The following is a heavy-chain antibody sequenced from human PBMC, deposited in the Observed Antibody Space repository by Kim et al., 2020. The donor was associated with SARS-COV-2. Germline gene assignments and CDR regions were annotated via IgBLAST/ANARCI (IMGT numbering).Heavy chain of an antibody. J-gene: IGHJ4*02. V-gene: IGHV3-64*01. CDR2: ISSNGGTT. CDR3: ARARGDCSSTSCPPPSAD. Sequence: GGSLRLSCAASRFTFSSYAMHWVRQAPGKGLEFVSAISSNGGTTYYTNSVKGRFTISRDNSKNTLYLQMGSLRAEDMAVYYCARARGDCSSTSCPPPSADWGQGTLVTVSS. CDR1: RFTFSSYA. D-gene: IGHD2-2*01.